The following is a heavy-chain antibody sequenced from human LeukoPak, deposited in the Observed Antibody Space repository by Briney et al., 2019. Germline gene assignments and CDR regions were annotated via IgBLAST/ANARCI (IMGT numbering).Heavy chain of an antibody. Sequence: GGSLRLSCAASGFTFSSSAMHWVRQAPGKGLEWVAVISYDGSNEYYADSVKGRFTISRDNSENALYLQMSSLRAEDTAVYYCARDLSGQGDYWGQGTLVTVSS. CDR3: ARDLSGQGDY. D-gene: IGHD3-10*01. J-gene: IGHJ4*02. CDR2: ISYDGSNE. V-gene: IGHV3-30*15. CDR1: GFTFSSSA.